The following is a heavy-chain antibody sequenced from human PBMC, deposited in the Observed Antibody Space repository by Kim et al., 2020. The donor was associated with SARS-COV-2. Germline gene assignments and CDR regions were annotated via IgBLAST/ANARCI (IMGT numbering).Heavy chain of an antibody. J-gene: IGHJ6*02. V-gene: IGHV4-31*03. Sequence: SETLSLTCTVSGGSISSGGYYWSWIRQHPGKGLEWIGYIYYSGSTYYNPSLKSRVTISVDTSKNQFSLKLSSVTAADTAVYYCAKRTFYYYYGMDVWGPATTGTVSS. CDR3: AKRTFYYYYGMDV. CDR1: GGSISSGGYY. CDR2: IYYSGST.